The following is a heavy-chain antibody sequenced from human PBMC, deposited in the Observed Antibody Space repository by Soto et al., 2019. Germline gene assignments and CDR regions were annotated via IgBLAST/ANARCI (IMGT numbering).Heavy chain of an antibody. D-gene: IGHD3-9*01. CDR3: ARGGVLRYWDWLFTTADTFDY. J-gene: IGHJ4*02. CDR1: GYTFTSYG. Sequence: GASVKVSCKASGYTFTSYGISWVRQAPGQGLEWMGWISAYNGNTNYAQKLQGRVTMTTDTSTSTAYMELRSLRSDDTAVYYCARGGVLRYWDWLFTTADTFDYWGQGNLVTVSS. V-gene: IGHV1-18*04. CDR2: ISAYNGNT.